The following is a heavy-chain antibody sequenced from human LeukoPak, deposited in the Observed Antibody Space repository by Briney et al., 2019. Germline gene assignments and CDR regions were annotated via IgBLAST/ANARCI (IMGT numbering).Heavy chain of an antibody. CDR3: ARARSGYYASSMVYFDY. D-gene: IGHD3-3*01. CDR1: GFTFSDYY. J-gene: IGHJ4*02. V-gene: IGHV3-11*01. Sequence: PGGSLRLSCAASGFTFSDYYMSWIREAPGKGLEWVSYISSSGSTIYYADSVKGRFTISRDNAKNSLYLQMNSLRAEDTAVYYCARARSGYYASSMVYFDYWGQGTLVTVSS. CDR2: ISSSGSTI.